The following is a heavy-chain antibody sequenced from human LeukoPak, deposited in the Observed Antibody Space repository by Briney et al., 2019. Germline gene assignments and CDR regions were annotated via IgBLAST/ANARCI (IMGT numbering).Heavy chain of an antibody. J-gene: IGHJ4*02. CDR2: ISVSGDST. CDR1: GFSFSSYA. CDR3: AILPELGDFDH. D-gene: IGHD7-27*01. Sequence: GGSLRLSCAASGFSFSSYAMSWVRQAPGKGLQWVSTISVSGDSTYYADSVKGRFIISRDSSKNTLLLQMNSLRAEDTALYYCAILPELGDFDHWGQGTLVTVSS. V-gene: IGHV3-23*01.